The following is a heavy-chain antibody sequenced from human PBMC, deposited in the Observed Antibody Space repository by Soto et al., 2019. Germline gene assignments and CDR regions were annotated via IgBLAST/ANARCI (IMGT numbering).Heavy chain of an antibody. V-gene: IGHV3-30*03. CDR2: ISYDGSNK. J-gene: IGHJ6*02. CDR1: GFTFSSYG. Sequence: QVQLVESWGGVVQPGRSLRLSCAASGFTFSSYGMHWVRQAPGKGLEWVAVISYDGSNKYYADSVKGRFTISRDNSKNTLYLQMNSLRAEDTAVYYCARIGARCSSTSCLQLVYYGMDVWGQGTTVTVSS. D-gene: IGHD2-2*01. CDR3: ARIGARCSSTSCLQLVYYGMDV.